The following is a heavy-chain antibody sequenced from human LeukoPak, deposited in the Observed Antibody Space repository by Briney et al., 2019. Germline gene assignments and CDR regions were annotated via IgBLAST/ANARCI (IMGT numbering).Heavy chain of an antibody. CDR2: IYYSGST. J-gene: IGHJ6*03. D-gene: IGHD3-22*01. CDR1: GGSISSYY. V-gene: IGHV4-59*08. CDR3: ARNGDDSSGDYYYYMDV. Sequence: SETLSLTCTVPGGSISSYYWSWIRQPPGKGLEWIGYIYYSGSTNYNPSLKSRVTISVDTSKNQFSLKLSSVTAADTAVYYCARNGDDSSGDYYYYMDVWGKGTTVTVSS.